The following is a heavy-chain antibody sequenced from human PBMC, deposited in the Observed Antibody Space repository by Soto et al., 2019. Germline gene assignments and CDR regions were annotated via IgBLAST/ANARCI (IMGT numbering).Heavy chain of an antibody. V-gene: IGHV1-2*04. Sequence: ASVKVSCKASGYTFTGYYMHWVRQAPGQGLEWMGWINPNSGGTNYAQKFQGWVTMTRDTSISTAYMELSRLRSDDTAVYYCARESITGTDYYYYYGMDVWGQGTTVTVS. J-gene: IGHJ6*02. CDR1: GYTFTGYY. D-gene: IGHD1-20*01. CDR3: ARESITGTDYYYYYGMDV. CDR2: INPNSGGT.